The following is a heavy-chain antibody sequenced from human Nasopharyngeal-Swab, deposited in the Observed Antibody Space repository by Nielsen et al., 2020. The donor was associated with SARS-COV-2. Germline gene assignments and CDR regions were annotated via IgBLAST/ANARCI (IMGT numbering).Heavy chain of an antibody. CDR1: GFTFDDYA. Sequence: SLKISCAASGFTFDDYAMHWVRPAPGKGLEWVSGISWNSGSIGYADSVKGRFTISRDNAKNSLYLEMNSLRPEDTALYYCAKGYSSSWYVPYNYWGQGTLVTVSS. D-gene: IGHD6-13*01. J-gene: IGHJ4*02. CDR2: ISWNSGSI. CDR3: AKGYSSSWYVPYNY. V-gene: IGHV3-9*01.